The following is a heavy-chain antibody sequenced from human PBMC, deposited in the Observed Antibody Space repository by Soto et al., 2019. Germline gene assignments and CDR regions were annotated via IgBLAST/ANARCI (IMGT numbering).Heavy chain of an antibody. J-gene: IGHJ6*03. CDR1: GFTVSSNY. V-gene: IGHV3-66*01. D-gene: IGHD6-13*01. CDR2: IYSGGST. Sequence: GGSLRLSCAASGFTVSSNYMSWVRQAPGKGLEWVSVIYSGGSTYYADSVKGRFTISRDNSKNTLYLQMNSLRAEDTAVYYCARDKASSSSWYYYYYYMDVWGKGTTVTVSS. CDR3: ARDKASSSSWYYYYYYMDV.